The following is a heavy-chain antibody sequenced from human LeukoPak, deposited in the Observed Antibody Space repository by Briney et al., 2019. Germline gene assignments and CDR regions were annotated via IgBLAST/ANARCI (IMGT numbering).Heavy chain of an antibody. V-gene: IGHV3-30-3*01. J-gene: IGHJ4*02. D-gene: IGHD2-21*02. CDR1: GFTFSSYA. CDR2: ISYDGSNK. CDR3: ARAPRGVTAILEY. Sequence: GGSLSLSCAAPGFTFSSYAMHWVRQAPGKGLGGVAVISYDGSNKYYADSVKGRFTISRDNSKNTLYVQMNSLRVEDTAVYYCARAPRGVTAILEYWGQGTLVTVSS.